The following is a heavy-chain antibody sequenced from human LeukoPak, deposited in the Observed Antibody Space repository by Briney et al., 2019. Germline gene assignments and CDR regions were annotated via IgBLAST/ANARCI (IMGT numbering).Heavy chain of an antibody. Sequence: GGSLRLSCAASGFTFSSYGMHWVRQAPGKGLEWVAVISYDGSNKYYADSVKGRFTISRDNSKNTLYLQMNSLRAEDTAVYYCARDRDGNYFDYWGQGTLVTVSS. V-gene: IGHV3-30*03. D-gene: IGHD1-26*01. CDR3: ARDRDGNYFDY. J-gene: IGHJ4*02. CDR2: ISYDGSNK. CDR1: GFTFSSYG.